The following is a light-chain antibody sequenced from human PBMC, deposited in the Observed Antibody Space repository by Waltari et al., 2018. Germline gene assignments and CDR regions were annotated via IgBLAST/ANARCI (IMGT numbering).Light chain of an antibody. CDR3: QTWDTNTAV. V-gene: IGLV3-1*01. CDR2: QYD. CDR1: ALGNNY. Sequence: SYDLPQPASVSVSPGPTATIPCTGHALGNNYTSWYQRKPVQSPVLVMYQYDKRPSGIPERFSGSSSENTATLTISGTQPVDEADYYCQTWDTNTAVFGTGTTVNVL. J-gene: IGLJ1*01.